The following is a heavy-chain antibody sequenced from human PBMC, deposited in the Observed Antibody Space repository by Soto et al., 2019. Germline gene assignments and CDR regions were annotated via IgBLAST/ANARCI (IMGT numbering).Heavy chain of an antibody. CDR1: GYTFTHYY. CDR3: ARDLAAGDH. Sequence: QVQLVQSGAEVKKPGASVKLSCRTSGYTFTHYYIHWVRQAPGQGLEWLGIINPASGSTNYAQDFQGRVTLPMGTSTTSVSMELSGLRAEDTAIFYCARDLAAGDHWGQGTLLTVSS. D-gene: IGHD6-13*01. V-gene: IGHV1-46*01. CDR2: INPASGST. J-gene: IGHJ4*02.